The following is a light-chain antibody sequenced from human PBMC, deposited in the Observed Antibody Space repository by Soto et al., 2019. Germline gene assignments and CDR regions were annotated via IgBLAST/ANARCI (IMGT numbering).Light chain of an antibody. CDR3: QMYTSAPPRFT. V-gene: IGKV1-12*01. CDR2: AAS. J-gene: IGKJ4*01. Sequence: DIQMTQSPASVPASVGDRVTITCRAGQHISTYLAWYQQKPGEAPKLLISAASSLGSGVPSRFSGSGSGTDFALTISSLQPEDVATYYCQMYTSAPPRFTFGGGTKVDIK. CDR1: QHISTY.